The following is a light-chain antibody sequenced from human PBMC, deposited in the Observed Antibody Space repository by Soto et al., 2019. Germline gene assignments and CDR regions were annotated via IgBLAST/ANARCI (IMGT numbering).Light chain of an antibody. CDR3: QQYNIWPPL. Sequence: EIVMTQSPATLSVSPGERATLSCRASQSVSSNLAWYQQKPGQAPRLLIYGASTRATGIPARFSGSGSGTEFTLTISSLQSEDFAVYYCQQYNIWPPLFGPGTKVDIK. V-gene: IGKV3-15*01. CDR1: QSVSSN. J-gene: IGKJ3*01. CDR2: GAS.